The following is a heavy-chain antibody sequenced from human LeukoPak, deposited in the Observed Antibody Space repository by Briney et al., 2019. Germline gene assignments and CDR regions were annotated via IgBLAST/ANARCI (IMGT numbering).Heavy chain of an antibody. CDR1: GGSISSGDYY. CDR2: IYYSGST. D-gene: IGHD4-11*01. Sequence: SETLSLTCTVSGGSISSGDYYWSWIRQPPGKGLEWIGYIYYSGSTYYNPSLKSRVTISVDTSKNQFSLKLSSVTAADTAVYYCARHTLDYTFDYWGQGTLVTVSS. V-gene: IGHV4-30-4*08. CDR3: ARHTLDYTFDY. J-gene: IGHJ4*02.